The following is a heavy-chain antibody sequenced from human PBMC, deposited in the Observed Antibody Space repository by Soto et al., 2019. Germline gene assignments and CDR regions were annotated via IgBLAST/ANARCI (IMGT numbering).Heavy chain of an antibody. CDR2: IRGDGSNK. Sequence: GGSLRLSCAASGFTFSSYGMSWVRQAPGKGLEWVSAIRGDGSNKYYADSGKGRFTISRDNSKNTLYLQMNSLRAGDTAVYYCARSIAVTTYLDYYYYMDVWGKGTTVTVSS. V-gene: IGHV3-33*01. CDR1: GFTFSSYG. D-gene: IGHD4-4*01. J-gene: IGHJ6*03. CDR3: ARSIAVTTYLDYYYYMDV.